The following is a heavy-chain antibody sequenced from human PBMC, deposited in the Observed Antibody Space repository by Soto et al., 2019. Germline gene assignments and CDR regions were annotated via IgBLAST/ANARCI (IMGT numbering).Heavy chain of an antibody. CDR1: GFSFSSYW. J-gene: IGHJ4*02. D-gene: IGHD6-19*01. CDR3: GRVLNGQWYFDY. CDR2: INIDESRT. Sequence: EVQLVESGGGLVQPGGSLRLSCGASGFSFSSYWMHWVRQAPGKGLVWGSRINIDESRTSYADSVKGRFTISRDNAKNTLYLQMNSLRAEDTAIYFCGRVLNGQWYFDYWGQGTQVTVSS. V-gene: IGHV3-74*01.